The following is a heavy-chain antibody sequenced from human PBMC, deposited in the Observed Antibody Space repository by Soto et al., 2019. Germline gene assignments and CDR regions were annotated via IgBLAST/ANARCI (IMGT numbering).Heavy chain of an antibody. CDR2: ITLDGHKT. V-gene: IGHV3-43*01. Sequence: HPGGSLRLSCAASVFTFSSYSMHLVRQRPGKGLECVSVITLDGHKTYYSDSVKGRFTVSRENTRNSLYLQMDSLGTEYTGLYYCAKDFSRISLFLCDASAIWGQGTMVTVSS. J-gene: IGHJ3*02. CDR1: VFTFSSYS. CDR3: AKDFSRISLFLCDASAI. D-gene: IGHD3-3*01.